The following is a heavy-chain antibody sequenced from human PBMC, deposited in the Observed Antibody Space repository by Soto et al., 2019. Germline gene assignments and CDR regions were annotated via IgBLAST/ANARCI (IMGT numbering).Heavy chain of an antibody. Sequence: GGSLRLSCAATTFPFSTYWMTWVRQAPGKGLGWVANIHRDEIEKYYMDSVKGRFTISRDNAKNSLYLQMTSLRAEDTAVYYCAGGNALDVWGQGTTVTVSS. J-gene: IGHJ6*02. CDR2: IHRDEIEK. CDR1: TFPFSTYW. V-gene: IGHV3-7*01. CDR3: AGGNALDV.